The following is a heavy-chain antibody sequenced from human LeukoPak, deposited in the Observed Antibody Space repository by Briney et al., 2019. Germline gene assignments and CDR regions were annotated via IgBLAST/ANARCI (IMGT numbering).Heavy chain of an antibody. CDR3: TRQVEQQLAVGYRKNWFDP. CDR2: IRSKTYGETT. CDR1: GFTFGDYA. V-gene: IGHV3-49*04. Sequence: GGSLRLSCTTSGFTFGDYALSWVRQAPGKGLEWVGFIRSKTYGETTDYAASVQGRFIVSRDDSKSIAYLQMNSLITEDTAVYYCTRQVEQQLAVGYRKNWFDPWGQGTLVTVSS. J-gene: IGHJ5*02. D-gene: IGHD6-13*01.